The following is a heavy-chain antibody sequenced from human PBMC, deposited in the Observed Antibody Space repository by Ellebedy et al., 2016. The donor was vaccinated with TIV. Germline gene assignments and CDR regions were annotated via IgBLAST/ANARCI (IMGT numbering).Heavy chain of an antibody. Sequence: SETLSLXXAVSGGSISSGGYSWSCIRQPPGKGLEWIGYIYHSGSTYYNPSLKSRVIISVDRTKNQFPLKLSSVTAADTAVYYCARAGGDDSSGYYSGWFDPWGQGTLVTVSS. CDR2: IYHSGST. CDR3: ARAGGDDSSGYYSGWFDP. V-gene: IGHV4-30-2*01. CDR1: GGSISSGGYS. D-gene: IGHD3-22*01. J-gene: IGHJ5*02.